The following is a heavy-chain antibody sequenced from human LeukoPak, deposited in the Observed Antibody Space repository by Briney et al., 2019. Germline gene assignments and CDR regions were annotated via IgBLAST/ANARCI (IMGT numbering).Heavy chain of an antibody. J-gene: IGHJ4*02. V-gene: IGHV3-11*01. CDR2: ISSSGSTI. CDR3: ARAHDYYDTTRIDY. D-gene: IGHD3-22*01. Sequence: GGSLRLSCAASGFTFSEYYMSWIRQAPGKGLEWVSYISSSGSTIYYADSVKGRFTISRDNAKNSLYLQMNSLRAEDTAVYYCARAHDYYDTTRIDYWGQGTLVTVSS. CDR1: GFTFSEYY.